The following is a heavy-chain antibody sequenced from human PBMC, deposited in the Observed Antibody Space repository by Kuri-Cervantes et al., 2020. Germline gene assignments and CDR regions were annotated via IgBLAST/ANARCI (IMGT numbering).Heavy chain of an antibody. CDR1: GGSFSGYY. CDR2: INHSGST. J-gene: IGHJ4*02. V-gene: IGHV4-34*01. D-gene: IGHD3-3*01. Sequence: SQTLSLTCAVYGGSFSGYYWSWIRQPPGKGLEWIGEINHSGSTNYNPSLKSRVTISVDTSKNQFSLKLSSVTAADTAVYYCARIAPDYDFWSGYYKSSYFDHWGQGTLVTVSS. CDR3: ARIAPDYDFWSGYYKSSYFDH.